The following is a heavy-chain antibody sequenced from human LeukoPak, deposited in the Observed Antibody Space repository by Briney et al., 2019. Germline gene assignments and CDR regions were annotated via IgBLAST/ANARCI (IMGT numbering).Heavy chain of an antibody. D-gene: IGHD1-7*01. CDR2: ISSSSSYI. V-gene: IGHV3-21*01. Sequence: GGSLRLSCAASGFTFSSYSMNWARQAPGKGLEWVSSISSSSSYIYYADSVKGRFTISRDNAKNSLYLQMNSLRAKDTAVYYCARVSGGLELHLDYWGQGTLVTVSS. J-gene: IGHJ4*02. CDR3: ARVSGGLELHLDY. CDR1: GFTFSSYS.